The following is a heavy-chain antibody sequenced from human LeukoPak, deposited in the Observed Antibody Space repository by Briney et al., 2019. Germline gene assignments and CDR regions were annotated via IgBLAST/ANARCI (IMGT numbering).Heavy chain of an antibody. V-gene: IGHV3-7*01. CDR3: ARVVLRYFDWLPTSYFDY. Sequence: PGGSLRLSCAASGFTFSSYWMSWVRQAPGKGLEWVANIKQDGSEKYYVDSVKGRFTISRDNAKNSLYLQMNSLRAEDTAVYYCARVVLRYFDWLPTSYFDYWGQGTLVTVSS. D-gene: IGHD3-9*01. CDR1: GFTFSSYW. CDR2: IKQDGSEK. J-gene: IGHJ4*02.